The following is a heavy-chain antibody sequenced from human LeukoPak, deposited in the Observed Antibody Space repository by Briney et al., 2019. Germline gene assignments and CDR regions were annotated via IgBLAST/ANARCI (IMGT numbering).Heavy chain of an antibody. V-gene: IGHV3-7*03. Sequence: GGSLRLSCAVSGFTCSSYWMSWVRQAPGKGLEWVADIKYDGTEKYYADSVKGRFTISRDKAENSLHLQMNSLRGEDTAVYYCARGGYRYGLGFWSQGTLVTVSS. CDR2: IKYDGTEK. CDR1: GFTCSSYW. CDR3: ARGGYRYGLGF. D-gene: IGHD5-18*01. J-gene: IGHJ4*02.